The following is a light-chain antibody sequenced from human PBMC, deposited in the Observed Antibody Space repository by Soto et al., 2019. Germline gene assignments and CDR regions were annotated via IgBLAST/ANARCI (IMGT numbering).Light chain of an antibody. Sequence: AIQLTQSPSSLSASVGDRVTITCRASQGISSALAWYQQKPGKAPMLLIYDASSLESGVPSRFSGSGSGTDFTLTISCLQPEDFAAYYCQQFNSYPHTFGQGTKLEIK. V-gene: IGKV1-13*02. CDR1: QGISSA. CDR2: DAS. CDR3: QQFNSYPHT. J-gene: IGKJ2*01.